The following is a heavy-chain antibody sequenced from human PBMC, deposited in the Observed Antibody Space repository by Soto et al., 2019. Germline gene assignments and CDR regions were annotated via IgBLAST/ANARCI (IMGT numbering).Heavy chain of an antibody. Sequence: SETLSLTCIVSGDSISSSSFFWGWIRQPPGKRLEWIGTIYYTGRTSYNPSLKSRVSISLDSPKNQFSLKLTSVTAADTAVYHCARHRGSYGGEYYFDYWRQGSVVTVSS. D-gene: IGHD5-18*01. V-gene: IGHV4-39*01. CDR3: ARHRGSYGGEYYFDY. CDR1: GDSISSSSFF. J-gene: IGHJ4*02. CDR2: IYYTGRT.